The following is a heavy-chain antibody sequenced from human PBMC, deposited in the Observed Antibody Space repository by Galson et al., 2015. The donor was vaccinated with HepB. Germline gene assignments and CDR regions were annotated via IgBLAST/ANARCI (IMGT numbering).Heavy chain of an antibody. Sequence: SVKVSCKASGYTFTGYYMHRVRQAPGQGLEWMGWINPSSGGTNFAQKFQGRVTMTRDTSSSTAYMELRRLRSDDTAIYYCTTYSSGRYLFDFWGQGTLVTVSS. CDR3: TTYSSGRYLFDF. V-gene: IGHV1-2*02. CDR2: INPSSGGT. CDR1: GYTFTGYY. D-gene: IGHD6-19*01. J-gene: IGHJ4*02.